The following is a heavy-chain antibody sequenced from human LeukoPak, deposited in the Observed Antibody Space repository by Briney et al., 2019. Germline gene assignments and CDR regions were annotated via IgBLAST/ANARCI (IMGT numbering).Heavy chain of an antibody. V-gene: IGHV4-31*11. D-gene: IGHD5-12*01. Sequence: PSETLSVTCDVSGGSMSIGGDYWSWIRQHPGKGLEWVGYIYYSGGTYFNPSLKSRLSISVDTSKNQFFLNLSSVTAADTAVYYCARAPRYRYFDYWGPGILGTVSP. J-gene: IGHJ4*02. CDR2: IYYSGGT. CDR1: GGSMSIGGDY. CDR3: ARAPRYRYFDY.